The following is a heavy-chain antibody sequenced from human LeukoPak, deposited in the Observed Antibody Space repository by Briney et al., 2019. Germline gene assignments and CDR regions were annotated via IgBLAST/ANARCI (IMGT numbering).Heavy chain of an antibody. CDR1: DFIFSTIW. D-gene: IGHD1-1*01. V-gene: IGHV3-7*01. CDR3: AREIRRLRTGTVDY. CDR2: IKQDGSEQ. Sequence: PGGSQRLSCEGSDFIFSTIWMSWVRQAPGKGLEWVASIKQDGSEQFYVDSARGRFTVSKDNAKNSLYLQMNSLRAEDTAVYYCAREIRRLRTGTVDYWGQGTLLTVSS. J-gene: IGHJ4*02.